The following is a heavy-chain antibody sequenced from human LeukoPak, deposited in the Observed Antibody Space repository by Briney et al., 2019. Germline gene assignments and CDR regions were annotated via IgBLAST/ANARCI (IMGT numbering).Heavy chain of an antibody. CDR2: LWYDGNNR. CDR1: GFTFSSYD. D-gene: IGHD6-13*01. J-gene: IGHJ4*02. CDR3: ARESAAGTCDY. Sequence: PGRSLRLSCAASGFTFSSYDMHWVRQAPGKGLEWVAVLWYDGNNRYYADSVKGRFTIPRDNSKNTLYLQMNSLRAEDTAVYYCARESAAGTCDYWGQGTLVTVSS. V-gene: IGHV3-33*01.